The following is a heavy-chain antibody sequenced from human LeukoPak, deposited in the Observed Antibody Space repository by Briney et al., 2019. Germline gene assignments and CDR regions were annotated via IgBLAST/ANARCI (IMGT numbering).Heavy chain of an antibody. Sequence: SETLSLTCTVSGGSISSYYWSWIRQPPGKGLEWIGYIYYSGSTNYNPSLKSRVTISVDTSKNQFSLKLSSATAADTAVYYCARDYYGDFYFDYWGQGTLVTVSS. D-gene: IGHD4-17*01. CDR2: IYYSGST. CDR1: GGSISSYY. V-gene: IGHV4-59*01. CDR3: ARDYYGDFYFDY. J-gene: IGHJ4*02.